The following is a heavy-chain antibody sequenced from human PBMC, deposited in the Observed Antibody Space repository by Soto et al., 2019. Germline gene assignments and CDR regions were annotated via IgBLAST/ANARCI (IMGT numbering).Heavy chain of an antibody. CDR1: GGSFSGYY. Sequence: SETLSLSCAVYGGSFSGYYWSWIRQPPGKGLEWIGEINHSGSTNYNPSLKSRVTISVDTSKNQFSLKLSSVTAADTAVYYCARRGGVCTNGVCYWFSDYWGQGTLVTVSS. J-gene: IGHJ4*02. CDR3: ARRGGVCTNGVCYWFSDY. CDR2: INHSGST. D-gene: IGHD2-8*01. V-gene: IGHV4-34*01.